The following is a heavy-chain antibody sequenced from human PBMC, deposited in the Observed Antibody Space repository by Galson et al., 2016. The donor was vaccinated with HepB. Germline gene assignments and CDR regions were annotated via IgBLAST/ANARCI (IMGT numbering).Heavy chain of an antibody. J-gene: IGHJ4*02. CDR2: IKQDGSEQ. Sequence: ETLSLTCAVSGGSISSADSSWSWIRQPPGKGLEWVAIIKQDGSEQKYVDSVKGRFTISRDNAKNSVYLQMNSLRGEGTAVYYCVGGAGWLPDYWGQGTLVTVSS. V-gene: IGHV3-7*03. CDR3: VGGAGWLPDY. CDR1: GGSISSADSS. D-gene: IGHD6-19*01.